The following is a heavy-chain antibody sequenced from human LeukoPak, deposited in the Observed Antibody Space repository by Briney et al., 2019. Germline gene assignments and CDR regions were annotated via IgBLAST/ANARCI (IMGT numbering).Heavy chain of an antibody. CDR2: ISYDGSNK. V-gene: IGHV3-30*04. CDR1: GVTLSPYA. J-gene: IGHJ4*02. CDR3: AKDDYYDSSSSKGSFDY. D-gene: IGHD3-22*01. Sequence: HPGRSLRLSCAASGVTLSPYAVHWVRQAPGKGLEWVAVISYDGSNKYYADSVKGRFTISRDNSKNTLYLQMNSLRAEDTAVYYCAKDDYYDSSSSKGSFDYWGQGTLVTVSS.